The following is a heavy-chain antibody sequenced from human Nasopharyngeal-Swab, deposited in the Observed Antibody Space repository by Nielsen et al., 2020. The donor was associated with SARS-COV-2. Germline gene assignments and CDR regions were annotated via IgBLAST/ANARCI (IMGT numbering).Heavy chain of an antibody. CDR1: GFTFSSYS. CDR2: ISSSSSYI. D-gene: IGHD1-14*01. V-gene: IGHV3-21*05. J-gene: IGHJ6*02. CDR3: ATGEPNYYYYYGMDV. Sequence: GGSLRLSCAASGFTFSSYSLNWVRQAPGKGLEWVSYISSSSSYIYYADSVKGRFTISRDNAKNSLYLQMNSLRAEDTAVYYCATGEPNYYYYYGMDVWGQGTTVTVSS.